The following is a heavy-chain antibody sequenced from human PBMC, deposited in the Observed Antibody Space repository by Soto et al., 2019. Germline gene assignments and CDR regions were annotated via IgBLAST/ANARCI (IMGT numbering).Heavy chain of an antibody. V-gene: IGHV3-73*02. J-gene: IGHJ4*02. CDR2: IRSKANSYAT. Sequence: EVQLVESGGGLVQPGGSLKLSCAASGFTFSGSAMHWVRQASGKGLEWVGRIRSKANSYATAYAASVKGRFTISRDDSNNTAYLQMNSLKTEDTAVYYCTRLLDVTMIVVDPYGFDYWGQGTLVTVSS. D-gene: IGHD3-22*01. CDR3: TRLLDVTMIVVDPYGFDY. CDR1: GFTFSGSA.